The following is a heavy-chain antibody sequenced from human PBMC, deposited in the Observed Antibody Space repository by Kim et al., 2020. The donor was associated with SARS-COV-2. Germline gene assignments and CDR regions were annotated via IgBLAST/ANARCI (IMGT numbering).Heavy chain of an antibody. D-gene: IGHD2-15*01. Sequence: YCADSVKGRFTISRDNAKNTRYLQMNSLRAEDTAVYYCAKGHELLAPIDYWGQGTLVTVSS. CDR3: AKGHELLAPIDY. J-gene: IGHJ4*02. V-gene: IGHV3-23*01.